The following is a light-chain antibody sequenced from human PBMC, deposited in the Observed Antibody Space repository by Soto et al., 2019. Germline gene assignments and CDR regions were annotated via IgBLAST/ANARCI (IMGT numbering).Light chain of an antibody. CDR1: SSNIGNNP. V-gene: IGLV1-44*01. Sequence: QSVLTQPPSASGTPGQRVTISCSGSSSNIGNNPVNWYQQLPGTAPKLLIYSNNHRPSGVPDRFSGSKSGTSASLAISGLQSEDEADYYCAAWDDSLTGSWVFGGGTKLTVL. CDR3: AAWDDSLTGSWV. CDR2: SNN. J-gene: IGLJ3*02.